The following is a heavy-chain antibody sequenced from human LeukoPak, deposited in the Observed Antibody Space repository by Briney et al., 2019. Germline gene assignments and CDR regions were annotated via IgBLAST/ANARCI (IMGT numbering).Heavy chain of an antibody. J-gene: IGHJ4*02. V-gene: IGHV3-7*01. D-gene: IGHD5-24*01. CDR3: ARERDGRFFDY. Sequence: GGALRLSCAVSGLTFRSFWMSWVRQAPGKGLEWVANINQEGSEKYFVDSVKGRFTISRDNAKNSLHLQMNTLTAEDTAVYYCARERDGRFFDYWGQGTLVTVSS. CDR2: INQEGSEK. CDR1: GLTFRSFW.